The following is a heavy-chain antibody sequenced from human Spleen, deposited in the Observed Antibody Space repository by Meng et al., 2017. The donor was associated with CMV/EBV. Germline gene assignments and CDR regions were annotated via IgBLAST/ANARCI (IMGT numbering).Heavy chain of an antibody. CDR1: GYTFSDYG. CDR2: ISGNNGEI. CDR3: ARATDRVAVAGPSDY. Sequence: ASVKVSCKASGYTFSDYGISWVRQAPGQGLEWMGWISGNNGEIKYAQKFQGRITMTTDSSTSTAYMELGRLRFDDTALYYCARATDRVAVAGPSDYWGQGRLVTVSS. D-gene: IGHD6-19*01. J-gene: IGHJ4*02. V-gene: IGHV1-18*01.